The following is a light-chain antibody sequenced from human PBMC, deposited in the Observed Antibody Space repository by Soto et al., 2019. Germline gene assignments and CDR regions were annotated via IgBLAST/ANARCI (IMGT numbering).Light chain of an antibody. J-gene: IGKJ3*01. Sequence: EIVLTQSPGTLSLSPGERATLSCRASQSVSSGYLAWYQHRPGQAPRLLIYGASSRATGIPDRFSGSGSGTDFTLTISRLEPEDFAVYYCQQYDSSPFTFGPGTKVDVK. V-gene: IGKV3-20*01. CDR1: QSVSSGY. CDR3: QQYDSSPFT. CDR2: GAS.